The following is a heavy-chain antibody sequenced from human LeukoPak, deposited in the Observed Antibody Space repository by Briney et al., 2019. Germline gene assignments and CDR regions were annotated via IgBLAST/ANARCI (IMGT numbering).Heavy chain of an antibody. D-gene: IGHD1-1*01. CDR3: ARGRFGNPLQLEPRRPFDM. Sequence: SETLSLTCTVSGYSISSGYYWGWIRQSPGKGLEWIGEINRSGVTNYNPSLKSRVTLSVDTSKSQFSLKLTSVTAADSAVFYCARGRFGNPLQLEPRRPFDMWGQGTMVAISS. CDR1: GYSISSGYY. J-gene: IGHJ3*02. V-gene: IGHV4-38-2*02. CDR2: INRSGVT.